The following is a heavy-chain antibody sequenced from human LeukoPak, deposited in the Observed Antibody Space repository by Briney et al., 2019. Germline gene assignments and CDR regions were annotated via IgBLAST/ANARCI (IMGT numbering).Heavy chain of an antibody. D-gene: IGHD2-2*01. CDR2: INPDSGVT. Sequence: ASLEVSCKASGYTFTTYYIHWARRAPGQGLEWMGWINPDSGVTESAQKFQGRVTMTRDTSTSTAYMELSRLRSDDTAVYYCTRDRCTSINCYEYNYYGMDVWGQGTTVTVSS. J-gene: IGHJ6*02. CDR3: TRDRCTSINCYEYNYYGMDV. CDR1: GYTFTTYY. V-gene: IGHV1-2*02.